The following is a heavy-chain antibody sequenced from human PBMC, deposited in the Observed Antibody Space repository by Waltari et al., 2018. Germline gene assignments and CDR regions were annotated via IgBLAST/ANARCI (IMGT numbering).Heavy chain of an antibody. CDR1: GFPFSSYG. CDR2: IRYEGSNK. D-gene: IGHD6-13*01. CDR3: AKDRQQLAPWTFDY. Sequence: QVQLVESGGGVVQPGGSLSLSCAASGFPFSSYGMHWVRQAPGKGLDGVAVIRYEGSNKYYADAVKGRVTISSYNSKYTWYLQMNSLRAEDTDWYYCAKDRQQLAPWTFDYWCQGTLVTVSS. V-gene: IGHV3-30*02. J-gene: IGHJ4*02.